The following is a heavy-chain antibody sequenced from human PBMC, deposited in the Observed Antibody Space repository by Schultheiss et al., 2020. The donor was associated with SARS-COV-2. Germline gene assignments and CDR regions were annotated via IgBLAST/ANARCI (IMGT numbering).Heavy chain of an antibody. CDR3: AKDLAAVADPVYYYYYGMDV. CDR2: IWYDGSNK. D-gene: IGHD6-19*01. J-gene: IGHJ6*02. CDR1: GFTCSNYW. Sequence: GGSLRLSCAASGFTCSNYWMNWVRHAPGKGLEWVAVIWYDGSNKYYADSVKGRFTISRDNSKNTLYLQMNSLRAEDTAVYYCAKDLAAVADPVYYYYYGMDVWGQGTTVTVSS. V-gene: IGHV3-30*02.